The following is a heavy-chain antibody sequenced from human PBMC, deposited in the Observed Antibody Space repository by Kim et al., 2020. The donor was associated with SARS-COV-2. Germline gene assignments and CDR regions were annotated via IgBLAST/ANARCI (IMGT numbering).Heavy chain of an antibody. Sequence: GGSLRLSCAASGFTFSSYAMHWVRQAPGKGLEWVAVISYDGSNKYYADSVKGRFTISRDNSKNTLYLQMNSLRAEDTAVYYCASISYQPLLRVGGAFDIWGQGTMVTVSS. CDR3: ASISYQPLLRVGGAFDI. J-gene: IGHJ3*02. D-gene: IGHD2-2*01. CDR1: GFTFSSYA. CDR2: ISYDGSNK. V-gene: IGHV3-30*04.